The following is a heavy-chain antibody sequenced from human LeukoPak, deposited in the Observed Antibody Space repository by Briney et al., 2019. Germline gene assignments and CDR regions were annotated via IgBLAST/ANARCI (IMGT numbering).Heavy chain of an antibody. CDR2: IYYSGST. D-gene: IGHD3-22*01. V-gene: IGHV4-59*01. J-gene: IGHJ4*02. Sequence: SETLSLTCAVYGGSFSGYYWSWIRQPPGKGLEWIGYIYYSGSTNYNPSLKSRVTISVDTSKNQFSLKLSSVTAADTAVYYCARDGNYYDSSGYPAYWGQGTLVTVSS. CDR3: ARDGNYYDSSGYPAY. CDR1: GGSFSGYY.